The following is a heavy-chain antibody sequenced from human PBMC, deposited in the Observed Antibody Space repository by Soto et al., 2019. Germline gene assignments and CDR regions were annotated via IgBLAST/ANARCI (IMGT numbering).Heavy chain of an antibody. CDR2: INPNSGGT. V-gene: IGHV1-2*04. J-gene: IGHJ3*02. CDR3: ARANCSSTSCYGASGFFDI. Sequence: ASVKVSCKASGYTFTGYYMHWVRQAPGQGLEWMGWINPNSGGTNYAQKFQGWVTMTRDTSISTAYMELSRLRSDDTAVYYCARANCSSTSCYGASGFFDIWGQGTIVTVS. CDR1: GYTFTGYY. D-gene: IGHD2-2*01.